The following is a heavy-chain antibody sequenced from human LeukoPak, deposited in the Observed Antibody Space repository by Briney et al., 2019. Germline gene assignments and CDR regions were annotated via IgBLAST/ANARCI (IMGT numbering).Heavy chain of an antibody. V-gene: IGHV4-4*07. Sequence: SETLSLTCTVSGGSISSYYWSWIRQLAGKGLEWIGRIYTSGSTNYNPSLKSRVTMSVDTSKNQFSLKLSSVTAADTAVYYCAMGGITYYDSSGLDYWGQGTLVTVSS. CDR1: GGSISSYY. D-gene: IGHD3-22*01. CDR3: AMGGITYYDSSGLDY. CDR2: IYTSGST. J-gene: IGHJ4*02.